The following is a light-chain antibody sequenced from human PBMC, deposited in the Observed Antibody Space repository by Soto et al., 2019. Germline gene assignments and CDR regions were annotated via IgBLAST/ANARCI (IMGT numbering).Light chain of an antibody. CDR1: SSDVGRYNY. CDR3: SSYAGSSHHV. J-gene: IGLJ1*01. Sequence: QSVLTQPPSASGSPGQSVTISCTGTSSDVGRYNYISWYQQHPGKAPKLMIYEVSKRPSGVPDRFSGSKSGNTASLTVSGLQAEDEADYYCSSYAGSSHHVFGTGTKLTVL. V-gene: IGLV2-8*01. CDR2: EVS.